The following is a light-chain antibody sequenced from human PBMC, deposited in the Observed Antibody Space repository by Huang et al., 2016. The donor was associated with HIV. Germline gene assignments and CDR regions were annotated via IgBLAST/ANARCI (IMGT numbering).Light chain of an antibody. CDR1: QTVGNSY. V-gene: IGKV3-20*01. Sequence: EIVLTQSPGTLSLSPGEGATLSCRASQTVGNSYLAWYQQKSGQPPRLLIYGASSRATGIPDRFSGSGSGTDFTLIISRLEPEDFAVYFCQQYGMSPRTFGQGTKLEI. CDR2: GAS. CDR3: QQYGMSPRT. J-gene: IGKJ2*01.